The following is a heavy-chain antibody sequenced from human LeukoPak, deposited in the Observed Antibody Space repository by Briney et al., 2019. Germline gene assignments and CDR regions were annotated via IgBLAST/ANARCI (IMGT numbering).Heavy chain of an antibody. D-gene: IGHD1-26*01. Sequence: PSETLSLTCTVSGGSISSYYWSWIRQPAGKGLEWIGRIYTSGSTNYNASPKSRVSMSVYTSKNQFSLKLSSVTAADTAVFYCARENSGSYREFDYWGQGTLVTVSS. J-gene: IGHJ4*02. CDR3: ARENSGSYREFDY. V-gene: IGHV4-4*07. CDR1: GGSISSYY. CDR2: IYTSGST.